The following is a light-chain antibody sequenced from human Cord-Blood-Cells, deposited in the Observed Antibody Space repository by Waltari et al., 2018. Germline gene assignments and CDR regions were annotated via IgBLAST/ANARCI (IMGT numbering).Light chain of an antibody. Sequence: DIQMTQPPSSVSASVGERVTIPCRASQGISRWLAWYQQKPGKDPKLLIYAASSLQSGVPSSFSGSGSGTDFTLTISSLQPEDFATYYCQQANSFPLTFGGGTKVEIK. CDR2: AAS. V-gene: IGKV1-12*01. CDR3: QQANSFPLT. J-gene: IGKJ4*01. CDR1: QGISRW.